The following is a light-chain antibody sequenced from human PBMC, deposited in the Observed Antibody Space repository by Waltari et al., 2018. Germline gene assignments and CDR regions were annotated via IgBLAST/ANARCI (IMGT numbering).Light chain of an antibody. J-gene: IGKJ1*01. CDR3: MQARQTPWT. V-gene: IGKV2-28*01. Sequence: DIVMTQSPLSLSVTPGEPASISCKSSQSLLHGSGNTFLDGDLQKPGQSPQLLIYLIYNRASGVPDRFSGSGSGTDFTLKISRVEAEDVGVYFCMQARQTPWTFGQGTKVEIK. CDR2: LIY. CDR1: QSLLHGSGNTF.